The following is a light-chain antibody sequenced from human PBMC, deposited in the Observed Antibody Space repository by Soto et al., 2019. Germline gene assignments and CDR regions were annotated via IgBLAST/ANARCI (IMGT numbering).Light chain of an antibody. CDR2: LAS. CDR3: QQSYSVPLT. V-gene: IGKV1-39*01. Sequence: IQLTQSPSSLYASVGDRVTITCRASQAIRTALNWYQQKPGKAPKLLIFLASSLQSGVPSRFSGSGSGADFTLTISSLQPEDFATYYCQQSYSVPLTFGQGTKVDIK. J-gene: IGKJ1*01. CDR1: QAIRTA.